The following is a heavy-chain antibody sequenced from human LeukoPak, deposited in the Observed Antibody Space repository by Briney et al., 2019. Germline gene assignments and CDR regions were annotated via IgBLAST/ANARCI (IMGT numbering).Heavy chain of an antibody. Sequence: GGSLRLSCEASGFIFDDYAMHWVRQAPGKGLEWVSGISWNSGSIGYVDSVKGRFTISRDNAKNSLYLQMNSLRAEDTAVYYCARAHGDYVFDYWGQGTLVTVSS. CDR3: ARAHGDYVFDY. V-gene: IGHV3-9*01. CDR1: GFIFDDYA. J-gene: IGHJ4*02. D-gene: IGHD4-17*01. CDR2: ISWNSGSI.